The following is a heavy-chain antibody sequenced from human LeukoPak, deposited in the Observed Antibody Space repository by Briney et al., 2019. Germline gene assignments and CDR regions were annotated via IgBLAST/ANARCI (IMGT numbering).Heavy chain of an antibody. CDR1: GYTFTSYD. CDR2: INPNSGGT. J-gene: IGHJ6*03. CDR3: ARAWANYDFWSGPAPSPMDV. Sequence: EASVKVSCKASGYTFTSYDINWVREATGQGLEWMGWINPNSGGTNYAQKFQGRVTMTRDTSISTAYMELSRLRSDDTAVYYCARAWANYDFWSGPAPSPMDVWGKGTTVTVSS. D-gene: IGHD3-3*01. V-gene: IGHV1-2*02.